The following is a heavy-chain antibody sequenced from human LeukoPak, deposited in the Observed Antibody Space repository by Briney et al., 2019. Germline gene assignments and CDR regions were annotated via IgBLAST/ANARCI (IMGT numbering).Heavy chain of an antibody. V-gene: IGHV4-34*01. CDR3: ARGQVVVDPPDP. J-gene: IGHJ5*02. CDR1: GGPFSGYY. Sequence: PSETLSLTCAVYGGPFSGYYWSWIRQPPGKGLEWIGEINHSGSTNYNPSLKSRVTISVDTSKNQFSLKLSSVTAADTAVYYCARGQVVVDPPDPWGQGTLVTVSS. CDR2: INHSGST. D-gene: IGHD3-22*01.